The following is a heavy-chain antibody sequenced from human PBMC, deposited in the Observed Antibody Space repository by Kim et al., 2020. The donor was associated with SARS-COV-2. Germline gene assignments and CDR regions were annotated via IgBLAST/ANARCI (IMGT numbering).Heavy chain of an antibody. CDR2: IRNNSRNI. J-gene: IGHJ4*01. V-gene: IGHV3-48*01. Sequence: GGSLRLSCTASGFTFRNYSMHWVRQTPGKGLEWVAYIRNNSRNINHADSVKGRFTISRDNAKNSLYLQMDSLRSEDTAVYYCARDGPLRLEEKSDVPFD. CDR1: GFTFRNYS. D-gene: IGHD1-1*01. CDR3: ARDGPLRLEEKSDVPFD.